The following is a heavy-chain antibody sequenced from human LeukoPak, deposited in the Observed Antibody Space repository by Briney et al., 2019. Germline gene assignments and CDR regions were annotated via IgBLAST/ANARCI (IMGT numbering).Heavy chain of an antibody. CDR1: GCSVSSNRAD. D-gene: IGHD6-13*01. J-gene: IGHJ4*02. V-gene: IGHV6-1*01. Sequence: SQTLSLTCAISGCSVSSNRADWNWIRQSPSRGLEWLGSTYYRYKWYNDYALSVKSRITINPVTSKSQFSLHLNSVTAEDTAVYYCARGWYTFDYWGQGTLVTVSA. CDR2: TYYRYKWYN. CDR3: ARGWYTFDY.